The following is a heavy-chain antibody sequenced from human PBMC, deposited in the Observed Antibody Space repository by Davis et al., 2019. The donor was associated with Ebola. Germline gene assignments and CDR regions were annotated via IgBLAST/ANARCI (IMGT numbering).Heavy chain of an antibody. D-gene: IGHD1-26*01. CDR3: AINSARFEGRGHLYYYMDV. J-gene: IGHJ6*03. Sequence: PSETLSLTCTVSGDSISRSYWSWIRQPAGKGLEWIGRVYTSGTTTYNPSLRSRVTMSVDTSKHQFSLRLTSVTAADTAVYYCAINSARFEGRGHLYYYMDVWGKGTTVTVSS. CDR2: VYTSGTT. CDR1: GDSISRSY. V-gene: IGHV4-4*07.